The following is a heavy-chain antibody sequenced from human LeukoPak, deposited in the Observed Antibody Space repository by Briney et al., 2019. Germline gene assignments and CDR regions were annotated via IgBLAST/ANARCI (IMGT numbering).Heavy chain of an antibody. CDR2: IIPILGIA. J-gene: IGHJ6*02. V-gene: IGHV1-69*04. CDR1: GGTFSSYA. D-gene: IGHD2-15*01. Sequence: SVKVSCKASGGTFSSYAISWVRQAPGQGLEWMGRIIPILGIANYAQKFQGRVTITADKSTSTAYMELSSLRSEDTAVYYCARDASDIVVVVAATQAAGYYYYGMDVWGQGTTVTVSS. CDR3: ARDASDIVVVVAATQAAGYYYYGMDV.